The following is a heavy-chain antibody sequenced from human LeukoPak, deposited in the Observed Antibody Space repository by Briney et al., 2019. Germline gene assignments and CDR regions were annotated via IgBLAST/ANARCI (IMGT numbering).Heavy chain of an antibody. CDR3: AKVAVGLSGYSYVQGSDY. J-gene: IGHJ4*02. D-gene: IGHD5-18*01. CDR2: ISGSGGST. Sequence: PGGSLRLSCAASGFTFSSYAMSWVPQAPGKGLEWVSAISGSGGSTYYADSVKGRFTISRDNSKNTLYLQMNSMRAEDTAVYYCAKVAVGLSGYSYVQGSDYWGQGTLVTVSS. V-gene: IGHV3-23*01. CDR1: GFTFSSYA.